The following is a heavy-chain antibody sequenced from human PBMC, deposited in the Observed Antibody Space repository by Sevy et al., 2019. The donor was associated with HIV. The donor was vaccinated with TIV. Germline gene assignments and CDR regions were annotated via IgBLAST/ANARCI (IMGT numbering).Heavy chain of an antibody. V-gene: IGHV3-30*18. Sequence: GGSLRLSCAASGFTFSNYGMHWVRPAPGKGLEWVAVVSYDGSTKYYADFVKGRFTISRDNSKNTVYLQMNTLRTEDTAVFYFAKGSKATDSAFDLWGQGTMVTVSS. CDR2: VSYDGSTK. J-gene: IGHJ3*01. D-gene: IGHD1-26*01. CDR3: AKGSKATDSAFDL. CDR1: GFTFSNYG.